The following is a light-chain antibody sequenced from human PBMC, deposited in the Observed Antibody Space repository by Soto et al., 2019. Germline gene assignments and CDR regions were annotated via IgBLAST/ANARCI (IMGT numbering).Light chain of an antibody. CDR2: DAS. V-gene: IGKV1-33*01. CDR3: QQYENLPS. Sequence: DIPMTQSPSTLSASVGDRVTLTCRASQSISSWLAWYQQKPGKAPKLLIHDASNLATGVPSRFSGSGSGTDFTFTINSLQPEDIGTYYCQQYENLPSFGGGTKVDIK. J-gene: IGKJ4*01. CDR1: QSISSW.